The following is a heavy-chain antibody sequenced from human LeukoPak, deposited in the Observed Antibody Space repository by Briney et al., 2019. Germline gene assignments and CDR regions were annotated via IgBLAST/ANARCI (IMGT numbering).Heavy chain of an antibody. J-gene: IGHJ3*02. CDR2: IYSGGNT. V-gene: IGHV3-53*01. D-gene: IGHD3-10*01. CDR1: GFTVSSNY. Sequence: GGSLRLSCAASGFTVSSNYMSWVRQAPGKGLEWVSLIYSGGNTYYADSVKGRFTISRDNSKSTLYLQMNSLRAEDTAFYYCARARDYGSGKANAFDIWGQGTMVTVSS. CDR3: ARARDYGSGKANAFDI.